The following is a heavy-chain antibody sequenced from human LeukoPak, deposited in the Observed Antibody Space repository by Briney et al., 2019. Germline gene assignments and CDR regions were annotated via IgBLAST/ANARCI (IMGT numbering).Heavy chain of an antibody. J-gene: IGHJ4*02. CDR3: TRGASRKWELLRWGMWY. V-gene: IGHV1-2*02. Sequence: GASVKVSCKASGYTFTGYYMHWVRQAPGQGLEWMGWINPNSGGTNYAQKLQGRVTMTRDTSISTAYMELSRLRSDDTAVYYCTRGASRKWELLRWGMWYWGQGTLVTVSS. CDR1: GYTFTGYY. D-gene: IGHD1-26*01. CDR2: INPNSGGT.